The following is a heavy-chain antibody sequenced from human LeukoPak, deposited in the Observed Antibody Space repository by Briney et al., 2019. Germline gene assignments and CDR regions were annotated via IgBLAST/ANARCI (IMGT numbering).Heavy chain of an antibody. CDR3: ARHTTVVPPHYFDY. D-gene: IGHD4-23*01. J-gene: IGHJ4*02. CDR1: GGSISSYY. CDR2: IYYSGST. Sequence: SETLSLTCTVSGGSISSYYWSWIRQPPGKGLEWIGYIYYSGSTNYKPALKSRVPISLDTSKNQLSLKLSSVTAADTAVYYCARHTTVVPPHYFDYWGQGTLVTVSS. V-gene: IGHV4-59*08.